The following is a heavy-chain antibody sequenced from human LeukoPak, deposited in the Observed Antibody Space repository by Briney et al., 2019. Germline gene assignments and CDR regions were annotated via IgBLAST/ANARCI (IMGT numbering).Heavy chain of an antibody. CDR3: VKALLKYAYFDAFDI. Sequence: GRSLRLSCAASGFTFSSYGMHWVRQAPGKGLECVALISFDGNNKYYADSVKGRFTISRDNSKNTLYLQMSSLRAEDTAVYYCVKALLKYAYFDAFDIWGQGTMVTVSS. J-gene: IGHJ3*02. V-gene: IGHV3-30*18. CDR2: ISFDGNNK. D-gene: IGHD2-21*01. CDR1: GFTFSSYG.